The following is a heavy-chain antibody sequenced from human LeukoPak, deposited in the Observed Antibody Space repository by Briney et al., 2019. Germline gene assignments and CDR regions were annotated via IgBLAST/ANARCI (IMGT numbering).Heavy chain of an antibody. CDR1: GGSISGYY. D-gene: IGHD4-17*01. CDR3: ARGDYGDPWDY. J-gene: IGHJ4*02. CDR2: IYYSGST. V-gene: IGHV4-59*01. Sequence: SETLSLTCTVSGGSISGYYWSWIRQPPGKGLEWIGYIYYSGSTNYNPSLKSRVTISVDTSKNQFSLKLSSVTAADTAVYYCARGDYGDPWDYWGQGTLVTVSS.